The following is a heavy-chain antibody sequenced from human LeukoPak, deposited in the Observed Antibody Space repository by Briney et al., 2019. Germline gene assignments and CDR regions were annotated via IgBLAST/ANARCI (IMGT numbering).Heavy chain of an antibody. CDR2: ISYDGNNK. CDR3: AKDLAFKANWDYYGMDV. Sequence: GGSVRLSCAASGVTFSSYAMYWVRQAPGKGLEWVAFISYDGNNKYYADSVKGRFTIPRDNSKNTLYLQMNSLRAEDTAVYYCAKDLAFKANWDYYGMDVWGQGTTVTVSS. D-gene: IGHD3-3*02. CDR1: GVTFSSYA. J-gene: IGHJ6*02. V-gene: IGHV3-30*04.